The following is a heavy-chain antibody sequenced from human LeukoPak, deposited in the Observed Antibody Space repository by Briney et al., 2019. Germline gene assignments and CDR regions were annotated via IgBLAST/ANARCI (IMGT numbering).Heavy chain of an antibody. CDR2: ISSSSSYI. J-gene: IGHJ4*02. D-gene: IGHD4-23*01. CDR3: ARGRPVGASTVEDY. V-gene: IGHV3-21*01. Sequence: GGSLRLSCAASGFTFSSYSMNWVRQAPGKGLEWVSSISSSSSYIYYADSAKGRFTISRDNAKNSLYLQMNSLRAEDTAVYYCARGRPVGASTVEDYWGQGTLVTVSS. CDR1: GFTFSSYS.